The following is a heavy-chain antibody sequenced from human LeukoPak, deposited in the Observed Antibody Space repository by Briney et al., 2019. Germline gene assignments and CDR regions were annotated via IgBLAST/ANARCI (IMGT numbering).Heavy chain of an antibody. CDR2: ISSSGSTI. J-gene: IGHJ3*02. Sequence: GGSLRLSCAASGFTFSDYYMSWIRQAPGKGLEWVSYISSSGSTIYYADSVKGRFTISRDNSKNTLYLQMNSLRAEDTAVYYCAKDKAATVVTPDAFDIWGQGTMVTVSS. V-gene: IGHV3-11*04. CDR1: GFTFSDYY. D-gene: IGHD4-23*01. CDR3: AKDKAATVVTPDAFDI.